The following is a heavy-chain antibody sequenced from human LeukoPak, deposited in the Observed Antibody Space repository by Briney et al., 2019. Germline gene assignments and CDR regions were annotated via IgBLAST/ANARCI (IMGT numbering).Heavy chain of an antibody. CDR3: ARDERLERRVVDY. Sequence: PGGSLRLSCAASGFTFSSYEMNWVRQAPGKGLEWVANIKQDGSEKYYVDSVKGRFTISRDNAKNSLYLQMNSLRAEDTAVYYCARDERLERRVVDYWGQGTLVTVSS. CDR1: GFTFSSYE. D-gene: IGHD1-1*01. CDR2: IKQDGSEK. J-gene: IGHJ4*02. V-gene: IGHV3-7*01.